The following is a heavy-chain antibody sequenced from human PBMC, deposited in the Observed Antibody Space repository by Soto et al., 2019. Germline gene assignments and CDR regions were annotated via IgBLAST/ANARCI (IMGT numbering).Heavy chain of an antibody. CDR1: GFTFSSYC. CDR3: AKVLNGDLDY. V-gene: IGHV3-30*18. D-gene: IGHD7-27*01. J-gene: IGHJ4*02. Sequence: GGSLRLSGAACGFTFSSYCINWVRQAPGKGLEWVAVISYDENNKYYADSVKGRFTISRDNSKNTLYLQMNSLRAEDTAVYYCAKVLNGDLDYCGQGTLLTVSS. CDR2: ISYDENNK.